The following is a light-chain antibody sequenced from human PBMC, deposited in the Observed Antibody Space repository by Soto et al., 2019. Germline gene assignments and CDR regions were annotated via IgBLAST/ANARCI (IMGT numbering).Light chain of an antibody. CDR2: GAS. J-gene: IGKJ5*01. CDR1: QSISSN. CDR3: QQYGSSPPSST. Sequence: EIVMTQSPATLSVSPGEGATTTCRASQSISSNLAWYQQKPGQATRLLMHGASTRATDIPARFSGSGSGTEFTLTISSLQSEDFAVYYCQQYGSSPPSSTFGQGTRLEIK. V-gene: IGKV3-15*01.